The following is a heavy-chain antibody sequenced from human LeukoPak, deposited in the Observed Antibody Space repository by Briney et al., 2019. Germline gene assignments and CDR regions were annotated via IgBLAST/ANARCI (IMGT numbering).Heavy chain of an antibody. J-gene: IGHJ3*02. CDR1: GGSISSSNC. Sequence: KTSETLSLTCAVSGGSISSSNCWSWVRQPPGKGLEWIGEIYHSGSINYNPSLKSRVTISVDKSKNQFSLNLSSVTAADTAMYYCASSGHTPPGAFDIWGQGTMVTVSS. CDR2: IYHSGSI. CDR3: ASSGHTPPGAFDI. D-gene: IGHD2-15*01. V-gene: IGHV4-4*02.